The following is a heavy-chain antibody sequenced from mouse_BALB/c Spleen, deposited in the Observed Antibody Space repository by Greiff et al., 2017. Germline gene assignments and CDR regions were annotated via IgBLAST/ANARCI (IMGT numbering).Heavy chain of an antibody. D-gene: IGHD1-2*01. CDR3: ARVSITTATSYFDY. V-gene: IGHV1-9*01. J-gene: IGHJ2*01. Sequence: VQLQQSGAELMKPGASVKISCKATGYTFSSYWIEWVKQRPGHGLEWIGEILPGSGSTNYNEKFKGKATFTADTSSYTAYMQLSSLTSEDSAVYYCARVSITTATSYFDYWGQGTTLTVSS. CDR1: GYTFSSYW. CDR2: ILPGSGST.